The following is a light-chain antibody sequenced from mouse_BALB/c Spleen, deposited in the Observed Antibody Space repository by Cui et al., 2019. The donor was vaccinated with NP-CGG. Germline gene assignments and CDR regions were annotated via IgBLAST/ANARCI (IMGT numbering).Light chain of an antibody. CDR2: GTN. CDR1: TGAVTTNNY. V-gene: IGLV1*01. CDR3: ALWYSNHWV. Sequence: AFVPQESAPPTSPGETVTLTCRSITGAVTTNNYANWVQEKPDHFFTGLIGGTNNRAPGVPARFSGSLIGDKAALTITGAQTEDEAIYFCALWYSNHWVFGGGTKLTVL. J-gene: IGLJ1*01.